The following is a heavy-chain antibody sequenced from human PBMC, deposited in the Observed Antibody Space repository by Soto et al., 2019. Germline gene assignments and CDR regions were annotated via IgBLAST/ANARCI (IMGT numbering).Heavy chain of an antibody. CDR1: GYTFTSYG. J-gene: IGHJ4*02. CDR3: ARDGDIVAPDQTGDFDD. Sequence: GASVKVSCKASGYTFTSYGISWVRQAPGQGLEWMGWISAYNGNTNYAQKLQGRVTMTTDTSTSTAYMELRSLRSDDTAVYYCARDGDIVAPDQTGDFDDWGQGTLVTVSS. V-gene: IGHV1-18*01. D-gene: IGHD5-12*01. CDR2: ISAYNGNT.